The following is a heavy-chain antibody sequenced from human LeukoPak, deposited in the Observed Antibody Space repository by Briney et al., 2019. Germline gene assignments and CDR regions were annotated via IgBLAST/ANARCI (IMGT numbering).Heavy chain of an antibody. CDR3: ARDNFEKKFDF. D-gene: IGHD1-20*01. Sequence: ASVKVSCKASGYTFTDYWMHWVRQAPGQGLEWMGWINPKSAVTTYAQKFQARVTMTRDTSISTVYMKLSWLTSDDTAVYYCARDNFEKKFDFWGQGTLVTVSS. CDR2: INPKSAVT. J-gene: IGHJ4*02. CDR1: GYTFTDYW. V-gene: IGHV1-2*02.